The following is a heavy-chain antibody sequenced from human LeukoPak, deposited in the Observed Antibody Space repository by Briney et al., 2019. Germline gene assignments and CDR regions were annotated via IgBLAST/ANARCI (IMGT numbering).Heavy chain of an antibody. CDR2: INAGNGNI. J-gene: IGHJ4*02. CDR1: GYTFTSYA. CDR3: ARDNSWASAGCTNFDY. V-gene: IGHV1-3*01. D-gene: IGHD6-13*01. Sequence: GASVKVSCKASGYTFTSYAMHWVRQAPGQRLEWMGWINAGNGNIRYSQDFQGRVAFTSDTSASTSYMELSSLRSEDTAVYYCARDNSWASAGCTNFDYWGQGTLVTVSS.